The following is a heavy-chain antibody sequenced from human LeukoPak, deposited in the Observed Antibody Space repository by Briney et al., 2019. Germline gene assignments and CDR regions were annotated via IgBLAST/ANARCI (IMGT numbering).Heavy chain of an antibody. CDR2: ISSSGTTI. V-gene: IGHV3-11*04. CDR1: GFTFSDYY. Sequence: PGGSLRLSCAASGFTFSDYYMTWIRQAPGKGLEWVAYISSSGTTIYYADSVKGRFTISRDNSKNTLYLQMNSLRAEDTAVYYCARDVGRFLFDPWGQGTLVTVSS. CDR3: ARDVGRFLFDP. J-gene: IGHJ5*02. D-gene: IGHD1-26*01.